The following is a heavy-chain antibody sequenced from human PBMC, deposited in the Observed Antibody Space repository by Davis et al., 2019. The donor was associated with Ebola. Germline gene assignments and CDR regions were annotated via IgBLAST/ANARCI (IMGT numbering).Heavy chain of an antibody. J-gene: IGHJ4*02. Sequence: ASVKVSCKASGHTFSSYAMHWVRQAPGQRLEWMGWINAGNGNTKYSQKFQGRVTITRDTSATTAYMELSSLRSEDTAVYYCARDRGGDYSFDYWGQGTLVSVTS. CDR2: INAGNGNT. CDR1: GHTFSSYA. D-gene: IGHD3-10*01. V-gene: IGHV1-3*01. CDR3: ARDRGGDYSFDY.